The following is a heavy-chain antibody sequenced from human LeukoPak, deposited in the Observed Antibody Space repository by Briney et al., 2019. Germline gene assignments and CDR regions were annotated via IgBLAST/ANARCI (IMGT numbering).Heavy chain of an antibody. V-gene: IGHV4-34*01. CDR2: INHSGST. CDR1: GGSFSGYY. D-gene: IGHD3-10*01. J-gene: IGHJ4*02. Sequence: SETLSLTCDVYGGSFSGYYWSWIRQPPGKGLEWIGEINHSGSTNYNPSLKSRVTISVDTSKNQFSLKLSSVTAADTAVYYCAGGLNGVGSYWGQGTLVTVSS. CDR3: AGGLNGVGSY.